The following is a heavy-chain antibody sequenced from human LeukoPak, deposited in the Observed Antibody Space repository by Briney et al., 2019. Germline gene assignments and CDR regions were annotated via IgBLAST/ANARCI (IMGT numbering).Heavy chain of an antibody. CDR2: INTGNGNT. CDR3: ATRSESSYGGVFDF. J-gene: IGHJ4*02. CDR1: GYTFTRYA. Sequence: ASVMVSCKASGYTFTRYAMHWVRQAPGQSLDWMGWINTGNGNTKYSPKFQGRVTLSRDTSANTVYMEVTSLGSEDTAVYYCATRSESSYGGVFDFWGQGSLVTVSS. V-gene: IGHV1-3*04. D-gene: IGHD3-3*01.